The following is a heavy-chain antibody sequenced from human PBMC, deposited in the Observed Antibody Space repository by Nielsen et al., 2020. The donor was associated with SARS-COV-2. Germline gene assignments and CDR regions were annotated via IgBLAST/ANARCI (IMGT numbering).Heavy chain of an antibody. Sequence: GESLKISCAASGFTFSSYGMLWVRQAPGKGLEWVAVISYDGSNKYYADSVKGRFTISRDNSKNTLYLQMNSLRAEDTAVYYCAKDCSGGSCVFDYWGQGTLVTVSS. CDR1: GFTFSSYG. CDR3: AKDCSGGSCVFDY. D-gene: IGHD2-15*01. J-gene: IGHJ4*02. V-gene: IGHV3-30*18. CDR2: ISYDGSNK.